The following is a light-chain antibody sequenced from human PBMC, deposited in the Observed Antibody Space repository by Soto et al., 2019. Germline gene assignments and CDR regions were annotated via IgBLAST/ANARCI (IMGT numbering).Light chain of an antibody. CDR2: VAS. V-gene: IGKV3-20*01. CDR3: HHYDSSPPYT. J-gene: IGKJ5*01. Sequence: EIVLTQSPATLSLSPGERATLSCRASRSFASSYLAWYQHKPGQAPRLLIYVASSRATGIPDRFIGSGSGTDFTLTISRLEPDDSAVYYCHHYDSSPPYTFGQGTRLEIK. CDR1: RSFASSY.